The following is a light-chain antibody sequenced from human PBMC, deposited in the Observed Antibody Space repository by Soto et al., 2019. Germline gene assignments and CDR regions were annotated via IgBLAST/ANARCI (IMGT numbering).Light chain of an antibody. CDR3: QQYGTSPRT. J-gene: IGKJ1*01. CDR1: QGFSSGY. Sequence: EILLTQSPGTLSFSAGERATLPCRASQGFSSGYLEWYQQKPGKAPRPLTYETSRRASGIPARFSGSGSQTDFTLTISRLEPEDFEVYYCQQYGTSPRTFGQGTKVDIK. CDR2: ETS. V-gene: IGKV3-20*01.